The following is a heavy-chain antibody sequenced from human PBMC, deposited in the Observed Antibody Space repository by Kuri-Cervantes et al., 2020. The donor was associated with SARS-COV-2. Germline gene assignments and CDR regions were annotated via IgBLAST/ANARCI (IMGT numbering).Heavy chain of an antibody. CDR3: ARREIAARRLFDY. V-gene: IGHV4-39*01. J-gene: IGHJ4*02. CDR1: GGSISSSSYY. D-gene: IGHD6-6*01. Sequence: SETLSLICTVSGGSISSSSYYWGWIRQPPGKGLEWIGSIYYSGSTYYNPSLKSRVAISVDTSKNQFSLKLSSVTAADTAVYYCARREIAARRLFDYWGQGTLVTVSS. CDR2: IYYSGST.